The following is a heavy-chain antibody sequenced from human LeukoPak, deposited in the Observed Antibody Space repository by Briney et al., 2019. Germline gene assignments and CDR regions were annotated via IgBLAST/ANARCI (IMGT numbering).Heavy chain of an antibody. J-gene: IGHJ4*02. V-gene: IGHV4-39*07. CDR3: GRARSITIFGVVISVSPFDY. D-gene: IGHD3-3*01. CDR1: GGSISSDSSY. CDR2: IYYSGST. Sequence: SETLSLTCTVSGGSISSDSSYWGWIRQPPGKGLEWIGSIYYSGSTYYNPSLKSRVTISVDTSKNQFSLKLSSVTAADTAVYYCGRARSITIFGVVISVSPFDYWGQGTLGTVS.